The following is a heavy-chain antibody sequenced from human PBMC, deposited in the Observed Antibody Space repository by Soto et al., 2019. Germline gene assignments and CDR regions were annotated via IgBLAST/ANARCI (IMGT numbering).Heavy chain of an antibody. CDR2: LDPEDGET. D-gene: IGHD3-16*01. CDR3: ATVGGRADAFDI. Sequence: ASVKVSCKVSGYTLTELSMHWVRQAPGKGLEWMGGLDPEDGETIYAQKFQGRVTMTEDTSTDTAYMELSSLRSEDTAVYYCATVGGRADAFDIWGQGTMVTVSS. J-gene: IGHJ3*02. V-gene: IGHV1-24*01. CDR1: GYTLTELS.